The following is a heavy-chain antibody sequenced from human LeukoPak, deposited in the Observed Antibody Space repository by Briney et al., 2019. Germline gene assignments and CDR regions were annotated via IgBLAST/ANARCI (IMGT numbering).Heavy chain of an antibody. J-gene: IGHJ4*02. D-gene: IGHD6-19*01. Sequence: GGSLRLSCAASGFTFSSYNINWVRQAPGKGLEWVSSISSSSTYIYYADSVKGRFTISRDNAKNSLYLQMNSLRVEDTAVYYCARDRHSSGWFQGWDYWGQGTLVTVSS. V-gene: IGHV3-21*01. CDR3: ARDRHSSGWFQGWDY. CDR1: GFTFSSYN. CDR2: ISSSSTYI.